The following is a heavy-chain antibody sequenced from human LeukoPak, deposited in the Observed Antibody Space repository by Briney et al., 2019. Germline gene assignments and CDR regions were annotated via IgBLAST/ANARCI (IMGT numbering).Heavy chain of an antibody. V-gene: IGHV4-59*01. Sequence: SETLSLTCTVSGGSISSYYWSWIRQPPGKGLEWIGYIYYSGSTNYNPSLKSRVTIPVDTSKNQFSLKLSSVTAADTAVYYCASVRDILTGFDPWGQGTLVTVSS. CDR1: GGSISSYY. CDR3: ASVRDILTGFDP. J-gene: IGHJ5*02. CDR2: IYYSGST. D-gene: IGHD3-9*01.